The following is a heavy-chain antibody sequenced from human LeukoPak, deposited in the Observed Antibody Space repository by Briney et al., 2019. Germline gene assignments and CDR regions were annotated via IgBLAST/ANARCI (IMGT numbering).Heavy chain of an antibody. CDR1: GGSISSYSY. J-gene: IGHJ6*02. Sequence: SETLSLTCTVSGGSISSYSYWSWIRLPPGEGLEWVGYIYHTGRTAYNPSLKSRVTISVDTSKNQFSLNLNSVTAADTAVYYCTRRGTEGYYSYHGMDVWGQGTTVTVSS. V-gene: IGHV4-59*08. CDR2: IYHTGRT. CDR3: TRRGTEGYYSYHGMDV.